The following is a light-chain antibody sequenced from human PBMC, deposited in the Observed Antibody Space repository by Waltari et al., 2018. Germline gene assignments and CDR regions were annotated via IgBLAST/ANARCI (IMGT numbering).Light chain of an antibody. CDR2: GAS. J-gene: IGKJ1*01. Sequence: DIQMTQSPSSLSASVGDKVTITCRASQNIGTVLNWFQHRPGQAPDLLIYGASTLHRGVPSRFSGSGSGTEFTLTISSVQPGDFATYYCLQNYVFPRTFGQGTKVEMK. CDR3: LQNYVFPRT. CDR1: QNIGTV. V-gene: IGKV1-39*01.